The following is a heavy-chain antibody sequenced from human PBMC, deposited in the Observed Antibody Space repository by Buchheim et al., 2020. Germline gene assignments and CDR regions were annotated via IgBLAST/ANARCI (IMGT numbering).Heavy chain of an antibody. CDR3: ARGLRDYYDYVWGSYRANYYYYGMDV. CDR1: GGSISSYY. Sequence: QVQLQESGPGLVKPSETLSLTCTVSGGSISSYYWSWIRQPPGKGLEWIGYIYYSGSTNYNPSLKSRVTITVATSKNQFSFKLSTVTAADTAVYYCARGLRDYYDYVWGSYRANYYYYGMDVWGQGTT. CDR2: IYYSGST. J-gene: IGHJ6*02. V-gene: IGHV4-59*01. D-gene: IGHD3-16*02.